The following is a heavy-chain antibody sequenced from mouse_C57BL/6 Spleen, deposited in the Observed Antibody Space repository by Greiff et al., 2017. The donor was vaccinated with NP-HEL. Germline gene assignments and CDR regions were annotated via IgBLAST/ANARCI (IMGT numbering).Heavy chain of an antibody. CDR2: INPNNGGP. CDR3: ARSGTTVFDY. CDR1: GYTFTDYN. D-gene: IGHD1-1*01. J-gene: IGHJ2*01. Sequence: EVKLQESGPELVKPGASVQIPCKASGYTFTDYNMDWVKQSHGKSLEWIGDINPNNGGPIYNQKFKGKATLTVDKSTSTAYMELRSLTSEDTAVYYCARSGTTVFDYWGQGTTLTVSS. V-gene: IGHV1-18*01.